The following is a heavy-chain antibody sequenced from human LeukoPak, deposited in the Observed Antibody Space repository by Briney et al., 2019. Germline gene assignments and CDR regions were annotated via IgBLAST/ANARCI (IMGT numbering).Heavy chain of an antibody. V-gene: IGHV3-15*07. Sequence: LGGCLSLSCAASGFTFINAWMHWVRQAPGKGLEGVGRIKSKTDGGTTDYAAPVKGRFTISRDGSENTLYLQMNSLKTEDTAVYYRSRYTVTTSFDYWGQGTLVTVSS. J-gene: IGHJ4*02. CDR1: GFTFINAW. D-gene: IGHD4-11*01. CDR3: SRYTVTTSFDY. CDR2: IKSKTDGGTT.